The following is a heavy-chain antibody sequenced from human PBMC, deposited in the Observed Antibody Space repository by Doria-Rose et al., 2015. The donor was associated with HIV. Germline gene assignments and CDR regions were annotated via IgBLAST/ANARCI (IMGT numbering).Heavy chain of an antibody. CDR2: LDPEDGET. CDR3: ATYPQMATIDAGFLY. Sequence: GAEVKKPGATVKISCKVSGYTFTDHYMHWVQQAPAKGLEWMGLLDPEDGETRFAEKFQGRVTITVDTSTDTAYMELSSLRSEDTAVYYCATYPQMATIDAGFLYWGQGTLVTVSS. V-gene: IGHV1-69-2*01. J-gene: IGHJ4*02. D-gene: IGHD5-12*01. CDR1: GYTFTDHY.